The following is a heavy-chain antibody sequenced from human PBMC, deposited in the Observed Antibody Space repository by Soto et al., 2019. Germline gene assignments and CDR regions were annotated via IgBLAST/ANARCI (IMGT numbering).Heavy chain of an antibody. V-gene: IGHV1-18*01. CDR2: ISAYNGNT. Sequence: ASVKVSCKASGYTFTSYGISWVRQAPGQGLEWMGWISAYNGNTNYAQKLQGRVTMTTDTSTSTAYMELRSLRSDDTAVYYCARASGVLYTIPLVRDHSIYWCPASLVTLSS. CDR3: ARASGVLYTIPLVRDHSIY. J-gene: IGHJ4*02. D-gene: IGHD3-3*01. CDR1: GYTFTSYG.